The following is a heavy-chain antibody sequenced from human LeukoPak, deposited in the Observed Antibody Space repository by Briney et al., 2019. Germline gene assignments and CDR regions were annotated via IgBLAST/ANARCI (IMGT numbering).Heavy chain of an antibody. Sequence: PGGSLRRSCAASGFTFSDYYMSWIRQGPGKGLEWVSYISSSGSTIYYADSVKGRFTSSRDNAKNSLDLQMNSLRAEDTAVYYCARETSGYYLDYWGQGTLVTVSS. CDR2: ISSSGSTI. J-gene: IGHJ4*02. D-gene: IGHD3-3*01. CDR3: ARETSGYYLDY. V-gene: IGHV3-11*01. CDR1: GFTFSDYY.